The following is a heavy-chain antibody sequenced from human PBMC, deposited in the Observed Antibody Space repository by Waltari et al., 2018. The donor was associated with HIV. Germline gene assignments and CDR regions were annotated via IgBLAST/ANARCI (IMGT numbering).Heavy chain of an antibody. CDR3: ARDPLYGDYRSYGMDV. V-gene: IGHV1-69*12. CDR2: IIPIFGTA. CDR1: GCTFSSYA. Sequence: QVQLVQSGAEVKKPGSSVKVSCKASGCTFSSYAISWVRQPTGQGLEWMGGIIPIFGTANYAQKFQGRVTITADESTSTAYMELSSLRSEDTAVYYCARDPLYGDYRSYGMDVWGQGTTVTVSS. J-gene: IGHJ6*02. D-gene: IGHD4-17*01.